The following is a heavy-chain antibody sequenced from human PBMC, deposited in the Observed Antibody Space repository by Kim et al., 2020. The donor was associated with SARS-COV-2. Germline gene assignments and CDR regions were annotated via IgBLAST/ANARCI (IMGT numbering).Heavy chain of an antibody. J-gene: IGHJ4*02. V-gene: IGHV3-48*03. Sequence: GGSLRLSCAASGFTFSSYEMNWVRQAPGKGLEWVSYISTSGSTIYYADSVKGRFTISRDNAKNSLFLQMNSLRGEDTAVYYCARGKSRGYDYWGQGTLVTVSS. CDR2: ISTSGSTI. D-gene: IGHD3-10*01. CDR3: ARGKSRGYDY. CDR1: GFTFSSYE.